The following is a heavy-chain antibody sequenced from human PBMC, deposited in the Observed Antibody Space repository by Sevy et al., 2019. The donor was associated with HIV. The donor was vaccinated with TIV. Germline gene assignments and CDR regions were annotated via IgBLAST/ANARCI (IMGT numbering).Heavy chain of an antibody. V-gene: IGHV3-23*01. D-gene: IGHD1-1*01. J-gene: IGHJ3*01. CDR2: ISDSGVST. Sequence: GGSLRLSCEASGITFSTNAMSWVRQAPGKGLDWVSGISDSGVSTYYADSVKGRFTISRDNSKNTLYLQMKSLGAEDTALDFCVKGAHYMIPNDGFDLWGHGTMVTVSS. CDR1: GITFSTNA. CDR3: VKGAHYMIPNDGFDL.